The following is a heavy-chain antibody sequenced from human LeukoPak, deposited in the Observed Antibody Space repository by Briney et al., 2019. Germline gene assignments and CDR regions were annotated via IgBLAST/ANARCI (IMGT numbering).Heavy chain of an antibody. CDR3: TRERDYPDAFDI. V-gene: IGHV3-49*04. D-gene: IGHD4-11*01. Sequence: PGGSLRLSCTASGFTFGDYAMSWVRQAPGKGLEWVGFIRSKAYGGTTEYAASVKSRFTISRDDSKSIAYLQMNSLKTEDTAVYYCTRERDYPDAFDIWGQGTMVTVSS. CDR1: GFTFGDYA. J-gene: IGHJ3*02. CDR2: IRSKAYGGTT.